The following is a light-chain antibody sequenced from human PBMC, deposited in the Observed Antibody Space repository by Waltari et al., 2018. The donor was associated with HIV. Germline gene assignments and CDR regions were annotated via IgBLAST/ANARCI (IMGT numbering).Light chain of an antibody. V-gene: IGKV4-1*01. CDR3: QQYYSTPLT. J-gene: IGKJ1*01. Sequence: DIVMTQSPDSLVVSLGERATINCKSSQNVLYYSNNKNYLAWYQQKPEQPPNLLIYWASTRESGVPDRFSGSGSGTDFTLTITSLQAEDVAVYYCQQYYSTPLTFGQGTKVEIK. CDR2: WAS. CDR1: QNVLYYSNNKNY.